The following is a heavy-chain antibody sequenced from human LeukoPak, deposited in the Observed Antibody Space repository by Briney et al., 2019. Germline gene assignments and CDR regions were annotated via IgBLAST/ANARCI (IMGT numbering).Heavy chain of an antibody. Sequence: SETLSLTCTVSGGSISSYYWSWIRQPPGKGLEWIGYIYYSGSTNYNPSPKSRVTISVDTSKNQFSLKLSSVTAADTAVYYCASPYCSGGSCYDAFDIWGQETMVTVSS. CDR1: GGSISSYY. CDR3: ASPYCSGGSCYDAFDI. D-gene: IGHD2-15*01. J-gene: IGHJ3*02. V-gene: IGHV4-59*08. CDR2: IYYSGST.